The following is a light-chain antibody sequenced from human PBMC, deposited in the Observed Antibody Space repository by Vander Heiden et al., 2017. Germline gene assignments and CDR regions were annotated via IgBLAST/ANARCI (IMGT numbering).Light chain of an antibody. Sequence: DIQMTQSPSSLSASVGDKITITCQASLDITNYLNWYQQKPRKAPKLLIYDASNLETGVPSRFSGSGSGTHFTFTISSLQPEDFATYYCQKYDYPPPTFGQGTRLEIK. V-gene: IGKV1-33*01. CDR2: DAS. J-gene: IGKJ5*01. CDR3: QKYDYPPPT. CDR1: LDITNY.